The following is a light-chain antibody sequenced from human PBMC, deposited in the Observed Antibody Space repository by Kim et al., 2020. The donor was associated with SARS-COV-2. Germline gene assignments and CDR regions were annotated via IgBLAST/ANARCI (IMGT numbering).Light chain of an antibody. Sequence: LSPGETATLSCRANQYIGDWLAWYQQRPGQAPRLLICDASNRAPGIPARVSGSGSGTDFTLTIRSLEPEDLGVYYCQQRRDWPLTFGGGTKVDIK. J-gene: IGKJ4*01. CDR3: QQRRDWPLT. CDR2: DAS. CDR1: QYIGDW. V-gene: IGKV3-11*01.